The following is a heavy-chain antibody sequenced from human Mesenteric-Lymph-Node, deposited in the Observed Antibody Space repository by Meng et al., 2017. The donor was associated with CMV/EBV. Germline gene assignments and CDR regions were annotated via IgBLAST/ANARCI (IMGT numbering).Heavy chain of an antibody. CDR1: GYTFTTHD. CDR2: MNPNSGNT. D-gene: IGHD4-23*01. J-gene: IGHJ3*02. CDR3: ARGARNGGAFDI. V-gene: IGHV1-8*02. Sequence: CKASGYTFTTHDIHWVRQATGQGLEWMGWMNPNSGNTGCAQKFQGRVTMTGDTSTTTAYMELSSLRSEDTAVYYCARGARNGGAFDIWGQGTMVTVSS.